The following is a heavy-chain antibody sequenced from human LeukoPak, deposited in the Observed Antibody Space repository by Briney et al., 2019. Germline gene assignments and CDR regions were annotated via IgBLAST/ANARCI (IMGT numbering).Heavy chain of an antibody. CDR3: ARDQYYYDSSGYYPLGMDV. Sequence: PGGSLRLSCAASGFTFSSYEVNWVRQAPGKGLEWVSYISSSGSTIYYADSVKGRFTISRDNAKNSLYLQMNSLRAEDTAVYYCARDQYYYDSSGYYPLGMDVWGKGTTVTVSS. V-gene: IGHV3-48*03. J-gene: IGHJ6*03. D-gene: IGHD3-22*01. CDR2: ISSSGSTI. CDR1: GFTFSSYE.